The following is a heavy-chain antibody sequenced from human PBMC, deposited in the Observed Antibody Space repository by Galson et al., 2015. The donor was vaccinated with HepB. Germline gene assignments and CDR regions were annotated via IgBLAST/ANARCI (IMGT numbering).Heavy chain of an antibody. J-gene: IGHJ5*02. D-gene: IGHD6-13*01. Sequence: SVKVSCKVSGYTLTELSMHWVRQAPGKGLEWMGGFDPEDGETIYAQKFQGRVTMTEDTSTDTAYMELSSLRSEDTAVYYCATVAPGSWLVHWRFDPWGQGTLVTVSS. V-gene: IGHV1-24*01. CDR3: ATVAPGSWLVHWRFDP. CDR1: GYTLTELS. CDR2: FDPEDGET.